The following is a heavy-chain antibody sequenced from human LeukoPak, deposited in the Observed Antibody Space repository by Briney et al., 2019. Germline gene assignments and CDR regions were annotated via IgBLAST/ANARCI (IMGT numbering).Heavy chain of an antibody. J-gene: IGHJ4*02. V-gene: IGHV4-59*01. D-gene: IGHD3-16*01. CDR2: IYYSGST. CDR3: ASIAKLGY. Sequence: SQTLSLTRTVSGGSISSSYCSWIRQPPGKGLEWIGYIYYSGSTNYNPSLKSRVTISVDTSKNQFSLKLSSVTAADTAVYYCASIAKLGYWGQGTLVTVSS. CDR1: GGSISSSY.